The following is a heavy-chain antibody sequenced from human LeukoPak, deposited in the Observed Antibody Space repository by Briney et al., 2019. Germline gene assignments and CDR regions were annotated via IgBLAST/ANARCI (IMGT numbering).Heavy chain of an antibody. CDR3: TRESGAFSPFGF. V-gene: IGHV4-4*02. D-gene: IGHD1-26*01. CDR2: VHLSGAT. Sequence: SETLSLTCAVSGGSITTTNWWSWVRQPPGKGLEWIGEVHLSGATNYNPSLESRVSMSIDKSKNHLSLEVTSVTAADTAIYYCTRESGAFSPFGFWGQGTLLTVSS. CDR1: GGSITTTNW. J-gene: IGHJ4*02.